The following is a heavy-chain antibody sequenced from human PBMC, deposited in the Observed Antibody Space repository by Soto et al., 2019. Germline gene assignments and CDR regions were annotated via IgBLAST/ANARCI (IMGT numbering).Heavy chain of an antibody. J-gene: IGHJ6*02. D-gene: IGHD6-19*01. V-gene: IGHV5-51*01. CDR1: GYSFTSYW. CDR3: AKVFSGAFYYYGMDV. Sequence: GESLKISCKGSGYSFTSYWIGWVRQMPGKGLEWMGIIYPGDSDTRYSPSFQGQVTISADKSISTAYLQMNSLRAEDTAVYYCAKVFSGAFYYYGMDVWGQGTTVTVSS. CDR2: IYPGDSDT.